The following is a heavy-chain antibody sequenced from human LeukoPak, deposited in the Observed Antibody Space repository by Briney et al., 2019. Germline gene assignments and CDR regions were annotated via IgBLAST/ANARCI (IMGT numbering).Heavy chain of an antibody. D-gene: IGHD3-10*01. Sequence: ASVKVSCKASGYTFTGYYMHWVRQAPGQGLEWMGWINPNSGGTNYAQKFQGRVTMTRDTSISTAYMELSRLRSDDTAVYYCANSYGSGSYRPVGYYYYGMDVWGQGTTVTVSS. CDR2: INPNSGGT. CDR1: GYTFTGYY. J-gene: IGHJ6*02. CDR3: ANSYGSGSYRPVGYYYYGMDV. V-gene: IGHV1-2*02.